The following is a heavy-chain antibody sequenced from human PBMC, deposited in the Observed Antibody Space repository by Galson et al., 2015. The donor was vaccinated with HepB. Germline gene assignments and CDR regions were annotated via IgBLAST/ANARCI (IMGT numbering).Heavy chain of an antibody. Sequence: SVKVSCKASGYTFTSYYVHWVRQAPGQGLEWMGIINPSGGSTSHAQKLQGRVTMTRDTFTSTVYMELSSLRSEDTAVYYCAREARSKQTVPAAMYYYYGMDVWGQGTTVTVSS. V-gene: IGHV1-46*04. J-gene: IGHJ6*02. CDR2: INPSGGST. D-gene: IGHD2-2*01. CDR1: GYTFTSYY. CDR3: AREARSKQTVPAAMYYYYGMDV.